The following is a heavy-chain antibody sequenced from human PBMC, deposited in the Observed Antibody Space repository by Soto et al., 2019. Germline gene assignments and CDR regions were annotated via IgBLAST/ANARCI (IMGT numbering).Heavy chain of an antibody. CDR1: GGSISSYY. V-gene: IGHV4-59*01. Sequence: PSETLSLTCSVSGGSISSYYWSWIRQPPGKGLEWIGYIYYSGSTNYNPSLKSRVTISVDTSKNQFSLKLSSVTAADTAVYYCAREAITMVRGVIIENWFDPWGQGTLVTVSS. CDR2: IYYSGST. CDR3: AREAITMVRGVIIENWFDP. D-gene: IGHD3-10*01. J-gene: IGHJ5*02.